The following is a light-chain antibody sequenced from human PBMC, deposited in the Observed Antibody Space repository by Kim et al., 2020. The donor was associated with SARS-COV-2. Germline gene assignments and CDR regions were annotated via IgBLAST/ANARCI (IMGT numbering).Light chain of an antibody. V-gene: IGKV4-1*01. Sequence: DIVMTQSPDSLAVSLGERATINCKSSQSVLYSSNNNNYLAWYQQKPGQPPKLLIYWASTRESGVPDRFSGSGSGTDFTLTISSLQAEDVAVYYCQQYYSIPLTFGGGTKLRS. CDR2: WAS. CDR3: QQYYSIPLT. J-gene: IGKJ4*01. CDR1: QSVLYSSNNNNY.